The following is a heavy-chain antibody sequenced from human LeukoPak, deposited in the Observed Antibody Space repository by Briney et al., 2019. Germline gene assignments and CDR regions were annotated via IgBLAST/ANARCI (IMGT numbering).Heavy chain of an antibody. V-gene: IGHV3-30*02. CDR1: GFTFSSYG. D-gene: IGHD3-16*01. CDR2: IRYDGSNK. CDR3: AKDHDYVGGSFKDDYYYMDV. Sequence: GGSLRLSCAASGFTFSSYGMHWVRQAPGKGLEWVAFIRYDGSNKYYADSVKGRFTISRDNSKNTLYLQMNSLRAEDTAVYYCAKDHDYVGGSFKDDYYYMDVWGKGTTVTVSS. J-gene: IGHJ6*03.